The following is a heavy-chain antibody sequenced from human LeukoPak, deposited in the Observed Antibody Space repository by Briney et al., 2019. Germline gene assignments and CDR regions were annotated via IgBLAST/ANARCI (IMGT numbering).Heavy chain of an antibody. CDR2: IYHSGST. CDR1: GGSFSGYS. D-gene: IGHD3-3*01. J-gene: IGHJ5*02. Sequence: SETLSLTCAVYGGSFSGYSWSWIRQPPGKGLEWIGYIYHSGSTYYNPSLKSRVTISVDRSKNQFSLKLSSVTAADTAVYYCARGEGHYDFWSGYYKSHWFDPWGQGTLVTVSS. V-gene: IGHV4-30-2*01. CDR3: ARGEGHYDFWSGYYKSHWFDP.